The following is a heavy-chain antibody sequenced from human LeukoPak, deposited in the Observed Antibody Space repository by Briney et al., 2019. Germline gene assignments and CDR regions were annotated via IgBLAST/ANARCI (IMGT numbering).Heavy chain of an antibody. Sequence: SETLSLTCTVSGGSISSGSYYWSWIRQPAGKGLEWIGRIYTSGSTNYNPSLKSRVTISVDTSKNQFSLKLSSVTAADTAVYYCARWIAAAGTDAFDIWGQGTMVTVSS. CDR3: ARWIAAAGTDAFDI. V-gene: IGHV4-61*02. CDR2: IYTSGST. CDR1: GGSISSGSYY. J-gene: IGHJ3*02. D-gene: IGHD6-13*01.